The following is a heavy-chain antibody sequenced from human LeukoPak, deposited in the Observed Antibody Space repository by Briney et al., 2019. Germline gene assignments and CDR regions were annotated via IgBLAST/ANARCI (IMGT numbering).Heavy chain of an antibody. J-gene: IGHJ4*02. D-gene: IGHD5-12*01. CDR3: VRVVATLVDY. Sequence: SETLSLTCTVSGGSISSGSYYWGWIRQPPGKGLEWIGSIYHSGSTYYNPSLKSRVTISVDTSKNQFSLKLSSVTAADTAVYYCVRVVATLVDYWGQGTLVTVSS. CDR1: GGSISSGSYY. V-gene: IGHV4-39*01. CDR2: IYHSGST.